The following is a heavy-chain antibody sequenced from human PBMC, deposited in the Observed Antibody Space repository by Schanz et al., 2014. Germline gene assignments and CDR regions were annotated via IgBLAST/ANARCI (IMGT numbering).Heavy chain of an antibody. CDR1: GFSFSDYS. J-gene: IGHJ4*02. CDR3: AAGGGFLIDY. V-gene: IGHV3-21*01. D-gene: IGHD2-15*01. CDR2: IRSDNNYI. Sequence: EVQLVESGGGLVQSGGSLRLSCAASGFSFSDYSMNWVRQAPGKGLEWVSYIRSDNNYIYYADSVKGRFTISRDNAKNSLFLQMNSLRAEDTAVYYCAAGGGFLIDYWGQGTLVTVSS.